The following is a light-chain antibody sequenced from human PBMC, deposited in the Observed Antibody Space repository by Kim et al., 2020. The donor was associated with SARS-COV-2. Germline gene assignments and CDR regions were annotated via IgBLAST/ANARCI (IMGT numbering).Light chain of an antibody. CDR3: QSYDSSLNVVV. V-gene: IGLV1-40*01. J-gene: IGLJ2*01. CDR2: RNN. Sequence: QSVLTQPPSVSGAPGQRVTISCTGSSSNIGAGYDVHWYRQLPGTAPKLLIYRNNNRPSGVPDRFSGSKSGTSAFLAITGLQAEDEADYYCQSYDSSLNVVVFGGGTQLTAL. CDR1: SSNIGAGYD.